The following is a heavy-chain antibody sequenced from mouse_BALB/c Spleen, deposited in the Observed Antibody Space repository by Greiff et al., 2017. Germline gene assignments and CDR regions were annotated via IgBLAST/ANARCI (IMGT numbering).Heavy chain of an antibody. D-gene: IGHD2-1*01. V-gene: IGHV1-63*02. J-gene: IGHJ4*01. CDR3: LHGNYEAMDY. CDR2: IYPGGGYT. Sequence: QVQLKQSGAELVRPGTSVKISCKASGYTFTNYWLGWVKQRPGHGLEWIGDIYPGGGYTNYNEKFKGKATLTADTSSSTAYMQLSSLTSEDSAVYFCLHGNYEAMDYWGQGTSVTVSS. CDR1: GYTFTNYW.